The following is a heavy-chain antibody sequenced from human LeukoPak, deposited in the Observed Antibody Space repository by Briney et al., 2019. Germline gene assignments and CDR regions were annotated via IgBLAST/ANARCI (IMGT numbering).Heavy chain of an antibody. J-gene: IGHJ6*02. Sequence: SMNVSCKASGGTFSSYAISWVRQAPGQGLEWMGGIIPIFGTANYAQKFQGRVTITADESMSTAYMELSSLRSEDTAVYYCARESCSGGSCYKGVYYYGMDVWGQGTTVTVSS. CDR2: IIPIFGTA. CDR3: ARESCSGGSCYKGVYYYGMDV. D-gene: IGHD2-15*01. V-gene: IGHV1-69*13. CDR1: GGTFSSYA.